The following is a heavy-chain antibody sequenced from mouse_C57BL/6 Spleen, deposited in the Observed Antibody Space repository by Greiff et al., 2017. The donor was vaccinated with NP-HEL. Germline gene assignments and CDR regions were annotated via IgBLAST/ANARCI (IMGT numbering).Heavy chain of an antibody. J-gene: IGHJ4*01. D-gene: IGHD2-1*01. V-gene: IGHV2-6-1*01. CDR3: ARQEMIYYGTYVGAMDY. Sequence: VKLQESGPGLVAPSQSLSITCTVSGFSLTSYGVHWVRQPPGKGLEWLVVIWSDGSTTYNSALKSRLSISKDNSKSQVFLKMNSLQTDDTAMYYCARQEMIYYGTYVGAMDYWGQGTSVTVSS. CDR1: GFSLTSYG. CDR2: IWSDGST.